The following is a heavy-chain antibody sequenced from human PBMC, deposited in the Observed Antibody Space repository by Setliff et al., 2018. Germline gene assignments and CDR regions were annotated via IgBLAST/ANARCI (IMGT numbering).Heavy chain of an antibody. CDR3: ARSPANGGHDAFDV. D-gene: IGHD6-25*01. J-gene: IGHJ3*01. Sequence: GGSLRLSCAASGFTFSTYSMSWVRQAPGKGLEWVSAISGDSVYIYYADSVKGRFTISRDNSKNTLYLQMRSLRAEDTAVYFCARSPANGGHDAFDVWGQGTMVTVSS. CDR1: GFTFSTYS. V-gene: IGHV3-23*01. CDR2: ISGDSVYI.